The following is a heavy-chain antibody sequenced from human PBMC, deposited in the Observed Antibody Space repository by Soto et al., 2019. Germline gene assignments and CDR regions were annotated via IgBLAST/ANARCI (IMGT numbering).Heavy chain of an antibody. V-gene: IGHV4-34*01. CDR1: GGSFSVYY. Sequence: SETLSLTCAVYGGSFSVYYWSWVRQPPGKGLEWIGDITDSGSTHYNPSLKSRVTMSVDTSKSQFSLKLSSVTAADTAVYYCAKPYGDYPFDYWGQGTLVTSPQ. CDR2: ITDSGST. D-gene: IGHD4-17*01. J-gene: IGHJ4*02. CDR3: AKPYGDYPFDY.